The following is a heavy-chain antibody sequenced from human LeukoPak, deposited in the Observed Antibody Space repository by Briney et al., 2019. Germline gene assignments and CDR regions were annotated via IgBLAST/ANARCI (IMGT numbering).Heavy chain of an antibody. Sequence: PGGSLRLSCAASGFTFSSYWMHWVRQAPGKGLVWVSRINSDGSSTSYADSVKGRFTISRDNAKNTLYLQMNSLRAEDTAVYYCARVQGHPPNGLDIWGQGTMVTVSS. D-gene: IGHD2-8*01. J-gene: IGHJ3*02. V-gene: IGHV3-74*01. CDR3: ARVQGHPPNGLDI. CDR1: GFTFSSYW. CDR2: INSDGSST.